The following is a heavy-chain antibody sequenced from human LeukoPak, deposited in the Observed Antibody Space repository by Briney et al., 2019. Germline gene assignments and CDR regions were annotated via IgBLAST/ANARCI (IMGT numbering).Heavy chain of an antibody. J-gene: IGHJ3*02. CDR2: IYDGRTS. Sequence: SGTLTLTCSATAGTLTSSNQNWVCIPHPPGPELEWASSIYDGRTSYYNPALKSPTTFTVNTSKNQFSLKLSSVTAADTAVYYCARPDQRGYSYDYSAFDIWGQGTMVTVSS. V-gene: IGHV4-39*01. D-gene: IGHD5-18*01. CDR3: ARPDQRGYSYDYSAFDI. CDR1: AGTLTSSNQN.